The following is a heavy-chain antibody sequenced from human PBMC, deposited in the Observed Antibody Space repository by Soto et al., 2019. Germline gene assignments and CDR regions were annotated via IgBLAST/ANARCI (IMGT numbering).Heavy chain of an antibody. CDR1: GFTFSSYS. J-gene: IGHJ3*01. CDR3: ARSRYNWNDVAAFDF. CDR2: ISSSSSYI. Sequence: LRLSCAASGFTFSSYSMNWVRQAPGKGLEWVSSISSSSSYIYYADSVKGRFTISRDNAKNSLYLQMNSLRAEDTAVYYCARSRYNWNDVAAFDFWGQGTMVTVSS. V-gene: IGHV3-21*04. D-gene: IGHD1-1*01.